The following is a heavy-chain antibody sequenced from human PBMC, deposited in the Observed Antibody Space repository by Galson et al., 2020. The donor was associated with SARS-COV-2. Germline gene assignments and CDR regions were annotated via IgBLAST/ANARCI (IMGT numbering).Heavy chain of an antibody. V-gene: IGHV3-74*01. Sequence: TGGSLRLSCAASGFTFSSSCMHWVRQAPGNGLGWVSRINSDGSSTSYADSVMGRFTISRDNAKNTLYLQMNSLRAEDTAAYYCARGGTRSGWKYYFDYWGQGTLVTVSS. J-gene: IGHJ4*02. CDR2: INSDGSST. D-gene: IGHD6-19*01. CDR1: GFTFSSSC. CDR3: ARGGTRSGWKYYFDY.